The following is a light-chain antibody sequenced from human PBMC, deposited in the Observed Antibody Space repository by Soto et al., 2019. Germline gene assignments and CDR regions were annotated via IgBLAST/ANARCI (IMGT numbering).Light chain of an antibody. CDR1: QTITTF. CDR3: QQSCSTPHT. Sequence: IQTAQSPSSLSASLGDRVTITCRASQTITTFLNWYEHNAGNAPKVLIYAASSLHSGVPSRFSGSGPGTDLTITISSLQPEDFATYYCQQSCSTPHTLRQGTKVDIK. J-gene: IGKJ2*01. V-gene: IGKV1-39*01. CDR2: AAS.